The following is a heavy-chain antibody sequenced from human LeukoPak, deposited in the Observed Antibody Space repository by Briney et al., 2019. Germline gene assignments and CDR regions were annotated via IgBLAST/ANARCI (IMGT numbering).Heavy chain of an antibody. J-gene: IGHJ3*02. Sequence: SETLSLTCTVSGYSISSGYYWGWIRQPPGKGLEWIGSIYHSGSTYYSPSLKSRVTISLDTSRNQFSLKLNSVTAADTAVYYCAKSNGYGLIDIWGQGTMVTVSS. CDR1: GYSISSGYY. CDR2: IYHSGST. D-gene: IGHD3-22*01. CDR3: AKSNGYGLIDI. V-gene: IGHV4-38-2*02.